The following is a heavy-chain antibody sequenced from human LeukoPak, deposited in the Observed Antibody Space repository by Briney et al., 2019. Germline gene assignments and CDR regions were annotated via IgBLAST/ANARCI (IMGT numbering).Heavy chain of an antibody. Sequence: SETLSLTCTVSGGSISSGGYYWSWIRQHPGKGLEWIGYIYYSGSTYYNPSLKSRVTISVDTSKNQFSLKLSSVTAADTAVYYCAREETGDPSENWFDPWGQGTLVTVSS. CDR1: GGSISSGGYY. CDR3: AREETGDPSENWFDP. D-gene: IGHD7-27*01. V-gene: IGHV4-31*03. J-gene: IGHJ5*02. CDR2: IYYSGST.